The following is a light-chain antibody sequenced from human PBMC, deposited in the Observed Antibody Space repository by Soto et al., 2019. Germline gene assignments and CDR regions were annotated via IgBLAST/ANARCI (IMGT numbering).Light chain of an antibody. J-gene: IGKJ1*01. CDR2: GAS. CDR3: LQHNRYPWM. V-gene: IGKV1-17*01. Sequence: DIQMTQSPSSLSASVGDRITITCRASQGIKNDLAWYQQKQGKAPKXLIYGASNLQSGVSSRFSVSGSGTEGTLTISSLQPEDGATYDCLQHNRYPWMFGQGTKVEIK. CDR1: QGIKND.